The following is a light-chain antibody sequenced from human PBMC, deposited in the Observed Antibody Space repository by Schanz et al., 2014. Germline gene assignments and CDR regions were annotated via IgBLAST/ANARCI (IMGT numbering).Light chain of an antibody. CDR3: QQYYSAPRT. V-gene: IGKV4-1*01. Sequence: DIVMTQSPDSLAVSLGERATINCKSSQSVLYSANNKNYLAWYQQKPGQPPKLLFYWASTRESGVPDRFTGSGSGTDFTLTISDRQAEDVALYYCQQYYSAPRTFGRGTQVEIK. CDR2: WAS. J-gene: IGKJ1*01. CDR1: QSVLYSANNKNY.